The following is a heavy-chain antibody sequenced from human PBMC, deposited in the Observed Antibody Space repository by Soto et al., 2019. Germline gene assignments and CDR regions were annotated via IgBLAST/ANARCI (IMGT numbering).Heavy chain of an antibody. CDR2: IYYSGST. V-gene: IGHV4-31*03. CDR1: GGSISSGGYY. Sequence: SETLSLTCTVSGGSISSGGYYWSWIRQHPGKGLEWIGYIYYSGSTYYNPSLKSRVTISVDTSKNQFSLKLSSVTAADTAVYYCATRRVSAAPNWFDPWGPGTMVTVYS. CDR3: ATRRVSAAPNWFDP. J-gene: IGHJ5*02. D-gene: IGHD2-15*01.